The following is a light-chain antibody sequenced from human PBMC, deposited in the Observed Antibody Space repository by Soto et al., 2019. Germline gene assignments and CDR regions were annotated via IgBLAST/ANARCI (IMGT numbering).Light chain of an antibody. CDR1: SSDVGSNNY. V-gene: IGLV2-14*01. J-gene: IGLJ2*01. Sequence: ALTQPASVSGSPGQSITISCTGTSSDVGSNNYVSWYRQHPGKAPTLMIYEVNNRPSGVSNRFSGSESGDTASLTISGLQAEDEADYYCSSYTPTNTVVFGGGTKVTVL. CDR3: SSYTPTNTVV. CDR2: EVN.